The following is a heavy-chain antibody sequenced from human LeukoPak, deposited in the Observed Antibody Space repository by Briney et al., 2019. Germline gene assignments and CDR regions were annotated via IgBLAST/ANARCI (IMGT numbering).Heavy chain of an antibody. V-gene: IGHV3-21*05. CDR1: GFTFSSYA. CDR3: ARAGGVHTYGNYFDY. J-gene: IGHJ4*02. Sequence: GGSLRLSCAASGFTFSSYAMSWVRRAPGKGLEWVSYITTRSSYTNYAGSVKGRFTISRDNAKNSLFLQMNGLRAEDTAVYYCARAGGVHTYGNYFDYWGQGTLVTVSS. CDR2: ITTRSSYT. D-gene: IGHD3-10*01.